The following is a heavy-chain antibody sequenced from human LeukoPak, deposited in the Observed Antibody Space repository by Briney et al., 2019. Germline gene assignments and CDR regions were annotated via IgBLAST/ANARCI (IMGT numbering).Heavy chain of an antibody. V-gene: IGHV4-4*07. CDR1: GGSISTNY. CDR3: TTRNLDSVWNYNMEV. J-gene: IGHJ6*02. Sequence: SETLSLTCSVSGGSISTNYWTWMRQPAGKGLEWIGRIYHGNPHYNPSFKSRVTMSLDTSTNQFSLKLSSVTAADTAVYYCTTRNLDSVWNYNMEVRGQGTTVTVSS. D-gene: IGHD6-19*01. CDR2: IYHGNP.